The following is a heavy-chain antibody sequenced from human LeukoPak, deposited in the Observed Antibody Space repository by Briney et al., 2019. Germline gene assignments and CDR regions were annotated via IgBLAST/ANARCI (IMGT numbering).Heavy chain of an antibody. J-gene: IGHJ4*02. CDR1: DGSISSYY. CDR2: IYYSGST. D-gene: IGHD6-6*01. V-gene: IGHV4-59*01. Sequence: SETLSLTCTVSDGSISSYYWSWNRQPPGKGLEWIGYIYYSGSTNYNPSLKSRVTISVDTSKNQFSLKLSSVTAADTAVYYCARGGIAARPFWGYWGQGTLVTVSS. CDR3: ARGGIAARPFWGY.